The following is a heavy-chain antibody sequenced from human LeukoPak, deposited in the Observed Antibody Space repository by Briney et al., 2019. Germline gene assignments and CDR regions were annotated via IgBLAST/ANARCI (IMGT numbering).Heavy chain of an antibody. Sequence: GGSLRLSCAASGFTVSSNYMSWVRQAPGKGLEWFSVIYSGGSTYYADSVKGRFTISRDNSKNTLYLQMNSLRAEDTAVYYCAKSDSGSYFPLNYWGQGTLVIVSS. J-gene: IGHJ4*02. D-gene: IGHD1-26*01. CDR2: IYSGGST. V-gene: IGHV3-53*01. CDR1: GFTVSSNY. CDR3: AKSDSGSYFPLNY.